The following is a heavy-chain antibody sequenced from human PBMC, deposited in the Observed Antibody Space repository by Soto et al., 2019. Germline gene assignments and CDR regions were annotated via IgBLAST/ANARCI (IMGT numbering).Heavy chain of an antibody. CDR3: ARPGIAAAGKSNWFDP. CDR1: GGSFSGYY. D-gene: IGHD6-13*01. CDR2: INHSGTT. J-gene: IGHJ5*02. Sequence: QVQLQQWGAGLLKPSETLSLTCAVYGGSFSGYYWSWIRQPPGKGLEWIGEINHSGTTNYNPSLTSRVTISVDKSKNQFSLKLSSVNAADTAVYYCARPGIAAAGKSNWFDPWGQGTLVTVSS. V-gene: IGHV4-34*01.